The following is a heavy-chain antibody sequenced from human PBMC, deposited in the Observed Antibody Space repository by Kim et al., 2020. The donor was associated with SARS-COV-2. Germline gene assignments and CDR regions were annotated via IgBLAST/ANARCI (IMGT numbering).Heavy chain of an antibody. CDR1: GFTFSSYS. J-gene: IGHJ2*01. CDR2: ISSSSSYI. CDR3: ARTTVTTFPSWYFDL. D-gene: IGHD4-17*01. V-gene: IGHV3-21*01. Sequence: GGSLRLSCAASGFTFSSYSMNWVRQAPGKGLEWVSSISSSSSYIYYADSVKGRFTISRDNAKNSLYLQMNSLRAEDTAVYYCARTTVTTFPSWYFDLWGRGTLVTVSS.